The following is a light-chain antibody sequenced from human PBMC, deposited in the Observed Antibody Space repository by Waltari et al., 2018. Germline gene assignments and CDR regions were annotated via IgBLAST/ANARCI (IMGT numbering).Light chain of an antibody. CDR3: QQYNNWPPWT. CDR1: QSVRNN. Sequence: EIVITQSPATLSVSPGERATLHCRASQSVRNNLVWYQQKPGQAPRLLIYGASTRVTGIPARFSGSGSGTEFTLTISSLQSEDFAVYYCQQYNNWPPWTFGQGTKVEIK. CDR2: GAS. V-gene: IGKV3-15*01. J-gene: IGKJ1*01.